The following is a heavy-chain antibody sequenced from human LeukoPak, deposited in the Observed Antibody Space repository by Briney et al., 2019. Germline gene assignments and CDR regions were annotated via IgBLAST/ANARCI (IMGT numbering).Heavy chain of an antibody. V-gene: IGHV4-39*01. D-gene: IGHD3-22*01. J-gene: IGHJ5*02. Sequence: SETLSLTCNVFGGSIRSSNYYWGWIRQPPGKGLEWIGSIYYSGSTYYNPSFKSRVTISVDTSNNQFSLKVRSATATDTAVYYCARLFYYDSSGPPSWGQGTLVTVSS. CDR3: ARLFYYDSSGPPS. CDR2: IYYSGST. CDR1: GGSIRSSNYY.